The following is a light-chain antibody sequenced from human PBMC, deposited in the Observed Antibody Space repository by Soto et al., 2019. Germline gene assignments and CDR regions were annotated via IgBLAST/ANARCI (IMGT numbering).Light chain of an antibody. Sequence: EIVLTQSPATLSLSPGGRATLSCRASQSVSSYLAWYQQKPGQAPRLLISDASNRATGIPARFSGSGSGTDFTLTISSLEPEDFAVYYCQQRTNWPSSTFGQGTRLEIK. CDR2: DAS. CDR1: QSVSSY. V-gene: IGKV3-11*01. CDR3: QQRTNWPSST. J-gene: IGKJ5*01.